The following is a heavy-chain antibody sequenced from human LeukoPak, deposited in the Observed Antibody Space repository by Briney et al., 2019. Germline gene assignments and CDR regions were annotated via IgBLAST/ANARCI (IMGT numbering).Heavy chain of an antibody. CDR2: ISGSGGST. Sequence: GGSLRLSCAASGFTFSSYAMSWVRQAPGKGLEWVSAISGSGGSTYYADSVKGRFTISRDNSKNTLYLQMNSLRAEDTAVYYCAKALYMPSYYYDSSVYYYFESGGQGTLVTVSA. CDR1: GFTFSSYA. CDR3: AKALYMPSYYYDSSVYYYFES. V-gene: IGHV3-23*01. D-gene: IGHD3-22*01. J-gene: IGHJ4*02.